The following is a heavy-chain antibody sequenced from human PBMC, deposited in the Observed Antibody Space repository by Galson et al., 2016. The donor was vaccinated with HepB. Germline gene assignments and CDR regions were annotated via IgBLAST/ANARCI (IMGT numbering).Heavy chain of an antibody. CDR3: AKGTRGRFLEWSGEGGMDV. Sequence: SLRLSCAASGFVFSNFGLSWVRQAPGKGLEWVASISTRRTTYYSDPVQGRFTISRDNSKDTLYLQMNSLRVEDTAVYYCAKGTRGRFLEWSGEGGMDVWGQGTTVTVSS. J-gene: IGHJ6*02. D-gene: IGHD3-3*01. CDR2: ISTRRTT. CDR1: GFVFSNFG. V-gene: IGHV3-23*01.